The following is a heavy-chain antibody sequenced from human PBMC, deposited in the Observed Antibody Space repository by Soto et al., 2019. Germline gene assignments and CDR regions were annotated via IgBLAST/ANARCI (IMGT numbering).Heavy chain of an antibody. Sequence: ASVKVSCKASGYTFTSYGISWVRQAPGQGLEWMGIINPSGGSTSYAQKFQGRVTMTRDTSTSTVYMELSSLRSEDTAVYYCAREARYCSGGSCYFHVSFDPWGQGTLVTVSS. D-gene: IGHD2-15*01. V-gene: IGHV1-46*01. CDR2: INPSGGST. CDR3: AREARYCSGGSCYFHVSFDP. J-gene: IGHJ5*02. CDR1: GYTFTSYG.